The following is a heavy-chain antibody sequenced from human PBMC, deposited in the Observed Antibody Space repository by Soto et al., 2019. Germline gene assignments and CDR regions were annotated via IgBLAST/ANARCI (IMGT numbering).Heavy chain of an antibody. CDR1: GGSVSSDGYS. CDR2: MHHTGST. V-gene: IGHV4-30-2*01. D-gene: IGHD2-21*02. J-gene: IGHJ4*02. Sequence: QLQLQESGPGLVKPSQTLSLTCAVSGGSVSSDGYSWSWIRQPPGKGLEWIGYMHHTGSTYHNPSLKSRVTMSLDTSKNLFSPKLSSVTAADTAVYYCARDRGLYYFDFWGQGTLVTVSS. CDR3: ARDRGLYYFDF.